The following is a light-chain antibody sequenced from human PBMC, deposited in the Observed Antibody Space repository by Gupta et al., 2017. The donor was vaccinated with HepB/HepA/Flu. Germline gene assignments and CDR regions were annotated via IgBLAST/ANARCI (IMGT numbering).Light chain of an antibody. CDR2: GAA. V-gene: IGKV3-15*01. J-gene: IGKJ1*01. CDR3: QQYNNWWK. CDR1: QSVSSN. Sequence: QSPATLSVSKGEKATLSGRASQSVSSNLAWYQQKPGQAPRILIYGAATRATGIPARFRGSGAWKEFTLSISSRQSEDFAVDVGQQYNNWWKFGKGTKVE.